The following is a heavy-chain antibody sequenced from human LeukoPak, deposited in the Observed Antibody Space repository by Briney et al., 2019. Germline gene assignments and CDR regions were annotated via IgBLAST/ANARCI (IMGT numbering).Heavy chain of an antibody. CDR2: ISYDGSNK. J-gene: IGHJ4*02. CDR1: GFTFSSYG. D-gene: IGHD4-17*01. V-gene: IGHV3-30*18. CDR3: AKDRFYGEY. Sequence: PGRSLRLSCAASGFTFSSYGMHWVRQAPGKGLEWVAVISYDGSNKYYADSVKGRFTISRDNSKNTLYLQMNSPRAEDTAVYYCAKDRFYGEYWGQGTLVTVSS.